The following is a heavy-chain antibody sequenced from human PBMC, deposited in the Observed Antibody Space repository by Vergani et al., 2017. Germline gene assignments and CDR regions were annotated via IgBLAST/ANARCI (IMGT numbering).Heavy chain of an antibody. D-gene: IGHD4-23*01. CDR3: ARDADYGGNSEDY. V-gene: IGHV3-66*01. CDR1: GFTVSSNY. Sequence: EVQLVESGGGLVQPGGSLRLSCAASGFTVSSNYMSWVRQAPGKGLEWVSVIYSGGSTYYADSVKGRFTISRDNSKNTLYLQMNSLRAEDTAVYYGARDADYGGNSEDYWGQGTMVTVSS. CDR2: IYSGGST. J-gene: IGHJ4*02.